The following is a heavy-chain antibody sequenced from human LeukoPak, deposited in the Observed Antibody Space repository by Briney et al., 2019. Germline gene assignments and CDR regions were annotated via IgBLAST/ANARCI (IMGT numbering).Heavy chain of an antibody. D-gene: IGHD2-2*01. V-gene: IGHV3-30-3*01. Sequence: GGSLRLSCAASGFTFSSYAMHWVRQAPGKGLEWVAVISYDGSNKYYADSVKGRFTISRDNSKNTLYLQMNSLRAEDTAVYYCANPYPVSQPNWFDPWGQGTLVTVSS. CDR2: ISYDGSNK. CDR1: GFTFSSYA. J-gene: IGHJ5*02. CDR3: ANPYPVSQPNWFDP.